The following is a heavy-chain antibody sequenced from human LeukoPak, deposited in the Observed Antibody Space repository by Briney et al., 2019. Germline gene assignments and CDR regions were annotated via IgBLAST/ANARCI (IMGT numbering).Heavy chain of an antibody. D-gene: IGHD2-15*01. Sequence: GGSLRLSCAASGFTFSSYWMSWVRQAPGKGLEWVANIKQDGSEKYYVDSVKGRFTISRDNAKNSLYLQMNSLRAEDTAVYYCAYGSSRGYYYGMDVWGQGTTVTVSS. CDR1: GFTFSSYW. CDR3: AYGSSRGYYYGMDV. CDR2: IKQDGSEK. J-gene: IGHJ6*02. V-gene: IGHV3-7*01.